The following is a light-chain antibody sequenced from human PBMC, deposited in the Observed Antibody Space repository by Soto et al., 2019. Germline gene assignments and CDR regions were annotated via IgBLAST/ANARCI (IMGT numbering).Light chain of an antibody. V-gene: IGKV3-11*01. Sequence: EIVLTQSPVTLSLSPGERATLSCRASQSVSRYFAWYQQKPGQAPRLLIYDASNRATGVPARFSGSGSGTAFTLTISSLEPEDFAVYYCQQRSSWPVTFGQGTKVEI. J-gene: IGKJ1*01. CDR3: QQRSSWPVT. CDR1: QSVSRY. CDR2: DAS.